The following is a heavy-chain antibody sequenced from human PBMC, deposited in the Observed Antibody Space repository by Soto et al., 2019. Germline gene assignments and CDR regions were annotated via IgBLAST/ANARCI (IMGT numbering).Heavy chain of an antibody. V-gene: IGHV3-48*02. J-gene: IGHJ4*02. Sequence: EVQLVQSGGGLVQPGGSLRLSCAASGFIFSNYGMNWVRQAPGKGLEWISYISMSSSTIYYADSVKGRFTISRDNAKNALYLQMNGLRDEDTALYYCARELPSGSYQFDHWGQGALVTVSS. CDR1: GFIFSNYG. CDR3: ARELPSGSYQFDH. CDR2: ISMSSSTI. D-gene: IGHD1-26*01.